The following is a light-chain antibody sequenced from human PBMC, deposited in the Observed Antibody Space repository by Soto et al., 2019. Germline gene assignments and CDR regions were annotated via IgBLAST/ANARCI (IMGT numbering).Light chain of an antibody. CDR2: DAS. V-gene: IGKV3-15*01. CDR1: QSVWSN. CDR3: QPYDNWPRT. Sequence: EKVMTQSAATLSVSPGEIATLSCRARQSVWSNCACYQQKPGQPASLLIDDASTRATSIASRFSSSGSGTEFTLHISSLKSEPFAVCYCQPYDNWPRTFGQGTRV. J-gene: IGKJ1*01.